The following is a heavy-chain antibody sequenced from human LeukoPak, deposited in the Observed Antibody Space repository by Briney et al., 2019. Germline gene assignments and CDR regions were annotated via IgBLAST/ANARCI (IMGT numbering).Heavy chain of an antibody. CDR3: AKVAMGATRFDY. D-gene: IGHD1-26*01. J-gene: IGHJ4*02. V-gene: IGHV3-21*04. Sequence: GGSLRLSCAASGFTFSTYSMNWVRQAPGKGLEWVSSISSNNRYIYYADSVKGRFTISRDNAKNSLYLQMNSLRAEDTAVYYCAKVAMGATRFDYWGQGTLVTVSS. CDR1: GFTFSTYS. CDR2: ISSNNRYI.